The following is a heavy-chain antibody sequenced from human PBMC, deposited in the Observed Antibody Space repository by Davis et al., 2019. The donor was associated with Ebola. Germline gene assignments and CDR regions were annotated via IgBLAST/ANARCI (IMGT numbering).Heavy chain of an antibody. CDR1: GYTFTSYG. J-gene: IGHJ4*02. D-gene: IGHD3-22*01. V-gene: IGHV1-18*01. CDR2: ISAYNGNT. Sequence: ASVKVSCKASGYTFTSYGISWVRQAPGQGLEWMGWISAYNGNTNYAQKLQGRVTMTTDTSTSTAYLELRSLRSDDTAVYYCARVGGYYYDSSRSPNDYWGQGTLVTVSS. CDR3: ARVGGYYYDSSRSPNDY.